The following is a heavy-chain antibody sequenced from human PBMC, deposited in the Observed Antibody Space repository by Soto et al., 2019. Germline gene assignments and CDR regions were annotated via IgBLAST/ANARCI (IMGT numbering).Heavy chain of an antibody. CDR1: GGSFSGYY. J-gene: IGHJ4*02. Sequence: PSETLSLTCAVYGGSFSGYYWSWIRQPPGKGLEWIGEINHSGSTNCNPSLKSRVTISIDTSKNQFSLKLSSVTAADTAVYYCARRLYCSITTCHIIWNYWGQGTLVTVSS. CDR2: INHSGST. CDR3: ARRLYCSITTCHIIWNY. D-gene: IGHD2-2*01. V-gene: IGHV4-34*01.